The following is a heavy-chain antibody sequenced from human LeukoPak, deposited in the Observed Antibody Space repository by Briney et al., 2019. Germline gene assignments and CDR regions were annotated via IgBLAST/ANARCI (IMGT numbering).Heavy chain of an antibody. CDR3: ARSADRSGYFREITLYYFDY. D-gene: IGHD3-22*01. Sequence: KPGGSLRLSCAASGFTFSDFYMTWIRQAPGKGLEWVSYISNRGSTIHYADSVRGRFTISRDNAKKSLYLQMNSLRAEDTAVYYCARSADRSGYFREITLYYFDYWGQGTLATVSS. J-gene: IGHJ4*02. CDR1: GFTFSDFY. V-gene: IGHV3-11*01. CDR2: ISNRGSTI.